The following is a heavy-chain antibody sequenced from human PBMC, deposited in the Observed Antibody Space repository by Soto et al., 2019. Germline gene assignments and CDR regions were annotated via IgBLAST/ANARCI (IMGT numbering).Heavy chain of an antibody. J-gene: IGHJ4*02. Sequence: GGSLRLSCAASGFTFSSYAMHWVRQAPGKGLEWVAVISYDGSNKYYADSVKGRFTISRDNSKNTLYLQMNSLRAEDTAVYYCARPTGEPTIFGVVTPYYFDYWGQGTLVTVSS. CDR1: GFTFSSYA. CDR3: ARPTGEPTIFGVVTPYYFDY. CDR2: ISYDGSNK. D-gene: IGHD3-3*01. V-gene: IGHV3-30-3*01.